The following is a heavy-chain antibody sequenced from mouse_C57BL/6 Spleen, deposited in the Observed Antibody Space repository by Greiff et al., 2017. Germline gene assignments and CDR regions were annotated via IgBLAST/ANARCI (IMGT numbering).Heavy chain of an antibody. CDR3: ARHRSTTDYYAMDY. J-gene: IGHJ4*01. D-gene: IGHD1-1*01. Sequence: VKLQESGPGLVAPSQSLSITCTVSGFSLTSYGVHWVRQPPGKGLEWLVVIWSDGSTTYNSALKSRLSISKDDSKSQVFLKMNSLQTDDTAMYYCARHRSTTDYYAMDYWGQGTSVTVSS. CDR1: GFSLTSYG. V-gene: IGHV2-6-1*01. CDR2: IWSDGST.